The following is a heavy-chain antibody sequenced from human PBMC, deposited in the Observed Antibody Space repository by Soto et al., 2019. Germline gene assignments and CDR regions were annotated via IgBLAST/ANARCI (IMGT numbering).Heavy chain of an antibody. CDR1: GGSISSYY. CDR3: ARDYYYDSEVDYYYGMDV. D-gene: IGHD3-22*01. Sequence: SETLSLTCTVSGGSISSYYWSWIRQPAGKGLEWIGRIYTSGSTNYNPSLKSRVTMSVDTSKDQFSLKLSSVTAADTAVYYCARDYYYDSEVDYYYGMDVWGQGTTVTVSS. J-gene: IGHJ6*02. V-gene: IGHV4-4*07. CDR2: IYTSGST.